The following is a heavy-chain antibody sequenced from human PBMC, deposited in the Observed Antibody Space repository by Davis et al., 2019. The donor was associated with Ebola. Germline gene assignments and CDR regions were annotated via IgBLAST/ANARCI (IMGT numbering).Heavy chain of an antibody. CDR1: GYTFTSYG. CDR3: ARWRIVVVVAATLGAGPDYYGMDV. CDR2: ISAYNGNT. V-gene: IGHV1-18*01. D-gene: IGHD2-15*01. Sequence: AASVKVSCKASGYTFTSYGISWVRQAPGQGLEWMGWISAYNGNTNYAQKLQGRVTMTTDTSTSTAYMELSSLRSEDTAVYYCARWRIVVVVAATLGAGPDYYGMDVWGQGTTVTVSS. J-gene: IGHJ6*02.